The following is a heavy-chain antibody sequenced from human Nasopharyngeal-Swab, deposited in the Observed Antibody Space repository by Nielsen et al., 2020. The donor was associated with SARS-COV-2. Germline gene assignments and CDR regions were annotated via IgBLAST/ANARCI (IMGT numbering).Heavy chain of an antibody. CDR2: VSAYNGDT. V-gene: IGHV1-18*01. Sequence: ASVKVSRKASGYTFLSSTINWVRQAPGQGLEWMGWVSAYNGDTDYEQKFQGRVTMTTDTSTETAYMELRGLTSDDTAVYYCARGPQILTYWGQGTLVTVSS. D-gene: IGHD3-3*01. CDR1: GYTFLSST. CDR3: ARGPQILTY. J-gene: IGHJ4*02.